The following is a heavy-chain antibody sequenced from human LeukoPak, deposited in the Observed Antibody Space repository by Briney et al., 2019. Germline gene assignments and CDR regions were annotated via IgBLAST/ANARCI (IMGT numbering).Heavy chain of an antibody. Sequence: PGRSLRLSYAASGFTFSGYAMHWVRQAPGKGLEWVAVISYDGSNKYYADSVKGRFTISRDNSKNTLYLQMNSLRAEDTAVYYCARSRQLGGYYFDYRGQGTLVTVSS. J-gene: IGHJ4*02. V-gene: IGHV3-30-3*01. CDR3: ARSRQLGGYYFDY. CDR2: ISYDGSNK. D-gene: IGHD6-6*01. CDR1: GFTFSGYA.